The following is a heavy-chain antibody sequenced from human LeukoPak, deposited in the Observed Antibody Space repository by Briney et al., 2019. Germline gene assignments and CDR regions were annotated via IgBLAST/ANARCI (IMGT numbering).Heavy chain of an antibody. CDR3: ARDLRFGEKDYYYGMDV. Sequence: GGSLRLSCAASGFTVSSNYMSWVRQAPGKGLEWVSVIYSGGSTCYADSVKGRFTISRDNSKNTLYLQMNSLRAEDTAVYYCARDLRFGEKDYYYGMDVWGKGTTVTVSS. CDR1: GFTVSSNY. V-gene: IGHV3-53*01. J-gene: IGHJ6*04. D-gene: IGHD3-10*01. CDR2: IYSGGST.